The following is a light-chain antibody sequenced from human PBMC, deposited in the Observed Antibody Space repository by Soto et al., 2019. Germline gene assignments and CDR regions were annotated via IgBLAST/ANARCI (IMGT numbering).Light chain of an antibody. Sequence: DIQMTQSPSSLSASVGDRVTITCQTSQDINNFLNWYQQKPGKAPKLLIYAASSLQSGVPSRFSGSGSGTDFTLTISSLQPEDFATYYCQQSYNPPWTFGRGTKV. V-gene: IGKV1-39*01. CDR2: AAS. J-gene: IGKJ1*01. CDR3: QQSYNPPWT. CDR1: QDINNF.